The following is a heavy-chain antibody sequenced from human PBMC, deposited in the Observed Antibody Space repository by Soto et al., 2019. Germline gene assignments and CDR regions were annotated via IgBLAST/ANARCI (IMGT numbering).Heavy chain of an antibody. CDR3: ARGGAYIYGPQYD. D-gene: IGHD5-18*01. CDR1: GFSFSGYW. V-gene: IGHV3-74*01. CDR2: INGDGSST. Sequence: EVQLVESGGGLVQPGGSLRLSCATSGFSFSGYWIHWVRQAPGKGLVWVSHINGDGSSTNYAESVKGRFTISRDYAKTTLYLQMNSLRVEDTAVYYCARGGAYIYGPQYDWGQGTLVTVSS. J-gene: IGHJ4*02.